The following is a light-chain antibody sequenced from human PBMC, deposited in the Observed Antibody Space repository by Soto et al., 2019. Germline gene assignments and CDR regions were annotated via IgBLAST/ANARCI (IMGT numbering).Light chain of an antibody. J-gene: IGKJ4*01. CDR1: QTIGRNY. Sequence: EIVLTQSPGTLSLSPGETATLSCRASQTIGRNYLAWYQQKPGQAPRLLIFGTSTRANGIPDRFSGSGSGTDFTLSISRLEPEDFAVYYCQQYANSPLLTFGGGTKVEIK. CDR2: GTS. V-gene: IGKV3-20*01. CDR3: QQYANSPLLT.